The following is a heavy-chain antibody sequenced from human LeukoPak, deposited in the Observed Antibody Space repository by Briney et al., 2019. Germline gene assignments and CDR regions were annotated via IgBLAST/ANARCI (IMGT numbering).Heavy chain of an antibody. V-gene: IGHV4-59*01. CDR2: INYSQNMDKDNT. J-gene: IGHJ4*02. D-gene: IGHD3-16*01. CDR3: QRGRGRRDS. Sequence: SETMSLTWILAGGSITSYYMGCVRQPPGKGLEWIGYINYSQNMDKDNTEYSPSLKSRVTMSLDTSKNHCSLNLTSVTAADAAVYSCQRGRGRRDSWGQGTLVIVSS. CDR1: GGSITSYY.